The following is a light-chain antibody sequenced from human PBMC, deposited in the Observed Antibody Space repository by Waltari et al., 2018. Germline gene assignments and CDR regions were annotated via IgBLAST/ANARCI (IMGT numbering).Light chain of an antibody. CDR3: QQRSNWPPPIT. Sequence: EIVLTQSPATLSLSPGEPATLSCRASHSVSNYLAWYQQKPGQAPRLLIYDASNRATGIPARFSGSGSGTDVTLTIGSLEPEDFAVYYCQQRSNWPPPITFGQGTRLEIK. CDR2: DAS. CDR1: HSVSNY. J-gene: IGKJ5*01. V-gene: IGKV3-11*01.